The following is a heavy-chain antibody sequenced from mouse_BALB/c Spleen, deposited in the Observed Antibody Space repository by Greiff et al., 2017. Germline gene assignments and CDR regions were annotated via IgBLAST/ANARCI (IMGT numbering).Heavy chain of an antibody. Sequence: QVQLKESGAELMKPGASVKISCKATGYTFSSYWIEWVKQRPGHGLEWIGEILPGSGSTNYNEKFKGKATFTADTSSNTAYMQLSSLTSEDSAVYYCARSGGNYEGFAYWGQGTLVTVSA. CDR2: ILPGSGST. CDR1: GYTFSSYW. D-gene: IGHD2-1*01. CDR3: ARSGGNYEGFAY. V-gene: IGHV1-9*01. J-gene: IGHJ3*01.